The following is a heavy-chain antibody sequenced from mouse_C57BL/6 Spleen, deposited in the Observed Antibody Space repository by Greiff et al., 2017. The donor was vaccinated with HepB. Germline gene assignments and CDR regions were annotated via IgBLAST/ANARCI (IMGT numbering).Heavy chain of an antibody. V-gene: IGHV5-17*01. D-gene: IGHD2-4*01. J-gene: IGHJ3*01. CDR1: GFTFSDYG. Sequence: EVKLEESGGGLVKPGGSLKLSCAASGFTFSDYGMHWVRQAPEKGLEWVAYISSGSSNIYYADTVKGRFTISRDNAKKTLFLQMTSLSSEDTAIYYCARGDYDYVAWFAYWGQGTLVTVSA. CDR3: ARGDYDYVAWFAY. CDR2: ISSGSSNI.